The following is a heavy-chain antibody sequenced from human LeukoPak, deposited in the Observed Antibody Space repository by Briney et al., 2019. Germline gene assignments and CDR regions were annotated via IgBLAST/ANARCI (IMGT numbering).Heavy chain of an antibody. Sequence: SETPSLTCDVSGGSISSTNWWSWVRQPPRQGLEWIGEISLTGETNYNPSLNGRVTMSLDKSRNQLSLKLTSVTAADTAIYYCSRESGAFCPFGYWGQGTLVIVPP. CDR3: SRESGAFCPFGY. CDR1: GGSISSTNW. CDR2: ISLTGET. J-gene: IGHJ4*02. D-gene: IGHD1-26*01. V-gene: IGHV4-4*02.